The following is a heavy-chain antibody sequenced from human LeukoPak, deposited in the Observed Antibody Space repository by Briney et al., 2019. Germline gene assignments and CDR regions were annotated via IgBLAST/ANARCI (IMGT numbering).Heavy chain of an antibody. V-gene: IGHV3-23*01. CDR2: ISGTGGST. Sequence: GGSLRLSCAASGFTFSNYAMNWVHQAPGKGLEWVSLISGTGGSTYYADSVKGRFTISRDNSKNTLYVQMNNLRADDTAVYYCARATTVTVFDYWGQGTLVTVSS. J-gene: IGHJ4*02. CDR3: ARATTVTVFDY. D-gene: IGHD4-17*01. CDR1: GFTFSNYA.